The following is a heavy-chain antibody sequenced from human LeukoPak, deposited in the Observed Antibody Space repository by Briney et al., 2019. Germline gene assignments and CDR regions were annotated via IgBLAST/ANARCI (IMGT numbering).Heavy chain of an antibody. CDR3: ARSPGGAFDI. V-gene: IGHV4-59*01. J-gene: IGHJ3*02. Sequence: PSETLSLTCTVSGGSISSDYWSWIRQPPGKGLEWIGDVYHSGSTKYNPSLKSRVTISVDTSKNQFSLKLSSVTAADTAVYYCARSPGGAFDIWGQGTMVTVSS. CDR1: GGSISSDY. CDR2: VYHSGST. D-gene: IGHD3-10*01.